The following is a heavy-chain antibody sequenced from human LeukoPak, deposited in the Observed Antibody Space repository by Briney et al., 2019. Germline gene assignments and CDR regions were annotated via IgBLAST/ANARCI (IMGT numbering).Heavy chain of an antibody. J-gene: IGHJ4*02. CDR2: ISSTSSTI. CDR1: GFXFSYYS. V-gene: IGHV3-48*02. CDR3: TRGRTDFDY. Sequence: GGSLRLSCAASGFXFSYYSINWVRQAPGKGLEWVSYISSTSSTIYYTDSVKGRFTISRDNAKNSLYLQMNSLRDEDTAMYYCTRGRTDFDYWGQGTLVTVSS.